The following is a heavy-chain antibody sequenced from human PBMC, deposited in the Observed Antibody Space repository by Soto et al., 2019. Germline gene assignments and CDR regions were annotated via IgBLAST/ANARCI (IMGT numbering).Heavy chain of an antibody. CDR3: ARGVAAAGYYYMDV. CDR2: IYYSGST. J-gene: IGHJ6*03. Sequence: PSETLSFTCTVSGGSVSSGSYYWSWIRQPPGKGLEWIGYIYYSGSTNYNPSLKSRVTISVDTSKNQFSLKLSSVTAADTAVYYCARGVAAAGYYYMDVWGKGTTVTVSS. V-gene: IGHV4-61*01. CDR1: GGSVSSGSYY. D-gene: IGHD6-13*01.